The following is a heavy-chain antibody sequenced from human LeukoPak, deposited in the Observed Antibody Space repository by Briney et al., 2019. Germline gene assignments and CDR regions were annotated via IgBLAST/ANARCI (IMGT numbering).Heavy chain of an antibody. CDR3: ARDRVWKGSSSGYYWGTALGY. V-gene: IGHV3-30*03. D-gene: IGHD3-22*01. CDR2: ISYDGSNK. CDR1: GFTFSSYG. Sequence: GRSLRLSCAASGFTFSSYGMHWVRQAPGKGLEWVAVISYDGSNKYYADSVKGRFTISRDNSKNTLYLQMNSLRAEDTAVYYCARDRVWKGSSSGYYWGTALGYWGQGTLVTVSS. J-gene: IGHJ4*02.